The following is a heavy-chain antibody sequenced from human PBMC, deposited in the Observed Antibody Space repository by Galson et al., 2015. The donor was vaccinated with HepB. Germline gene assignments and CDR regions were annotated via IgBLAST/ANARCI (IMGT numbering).Heavy chain of an antibody. Sequence: SLRLSCAVSGFTFSSHSMTWVRQAPGKGLEWVSYISSSSSTIYYADSVKGRFTISRDNAKNSLYLQMNSLRAEDTAVYYCARDPNASNWYLWFDSWGQGTLVTVSS. J-gene: IGHJ5*01. D-gene: IGHD6-13*01. V-gene: IGHV3-48*01. CDR1: GFTFSSHS. CDR2: ISSSSSTI. CDR3: ARDPNASNWYLWFDS.